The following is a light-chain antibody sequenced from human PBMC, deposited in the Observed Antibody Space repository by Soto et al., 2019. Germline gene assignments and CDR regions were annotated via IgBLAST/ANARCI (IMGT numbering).Light chain of an antibody. V-gene: IGLV2-11*01. CDR3: CSYAGSYPVV. CDR1: SSDIGAYNY. CDR2: DVS. Sequence: QSALTQPRSVSGSPGQSVTISCTGTSSDIGAYNYVSWYQHYPGKAPKLMINDVSNRPSGVPDRFSGSKSGNTASLTISGLQAEDEADYYCCSYAGSYPVVFGGGTKLTVL. J-gene: IGLJ2*01.